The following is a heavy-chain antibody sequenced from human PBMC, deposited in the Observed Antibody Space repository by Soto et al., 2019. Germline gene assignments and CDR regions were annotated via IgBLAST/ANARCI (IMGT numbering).Heavy chain of an antibody. D-gene: IGHD3-3*01. CDR2: IYHSGKT. Sequence: QVQLQESGPGLVKPSQTLSLTCTVSGGFLSDGDYCWSWTRQNPGKGLEWIGYIYHSGKTYYNTSLRSRFTMSVDTSKNQFSLILNSVTAADTVVYFCARYDVSSGYHQNWFDPWGQGTLVTVSS. J-gene: IGHJ5*02. V-gene: IGHV4-31*03. CDR1: GGFLSDGDYC. CDR3: ARYDVSSGYHQNWFDP.